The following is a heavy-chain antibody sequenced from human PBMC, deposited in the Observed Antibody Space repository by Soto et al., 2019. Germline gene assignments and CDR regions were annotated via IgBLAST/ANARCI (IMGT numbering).Heavy chain of an antibody. J-gene: IGHJ4*02. Sequence: KPSDSLLLGCTVSGDSIRIRVYDGCWIRQSAGKGLEWIGRIYTSGNTHYNPSLKSRVTVSIDTSKNQFFLTVNSVTAADSVVYYCARESGDNWEYEAYWGQGTPVTGSS. V-gene: IGHV4-4*07. D-gene: IGHD1-1*01. CDR1: GDSIRIRVYD. CDR2: IYTSGNT. CDR3: ARESGDNWEYEAY.